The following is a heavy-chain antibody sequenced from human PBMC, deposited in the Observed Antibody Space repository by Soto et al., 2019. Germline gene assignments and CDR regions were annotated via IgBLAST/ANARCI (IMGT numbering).Heavy chain of an antibody. CDR2: IYYSGST. J-gene: IGHJ5*02. CDR1: GGSISSSSYY. Sequence: QLQLQESGPGLVKPSETLSLTCTISGGSISSSSYYWGWIRQPPGKGLEWIGSIYYSGSTYYNPSLKGRVTISVDTSKNQFSLRLSSVTAADTAVYYCARMVGVPAGMKRGNNWFDPWGQGTLVTVSS. CDR3: ARMVGVPAGMKRGNNWFDP. V-gene: IGHV4-39*01. D-gene: IGHD2-2*01.